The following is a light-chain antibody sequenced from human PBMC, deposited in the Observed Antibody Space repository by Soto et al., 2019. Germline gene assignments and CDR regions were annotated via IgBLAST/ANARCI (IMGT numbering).Light chain of an antibody. J-gene: IGKJ1*01. V-gene: IGKV2-30*02. CDR1: QSLIHSDGDTY. CDR2: KVS. Sequence: DVVMTQSPLSLPVTLGQPASISCRSSQSLIHSDGDTYLNWFQQRPGQSPRRLIYKVSDRDSGVPDRFIVSGSCTDLTLIIRRVEAEDVGIYYCMQGTHWPWTCGPGIEVEIK. CDR3: MQGTHWPWT.